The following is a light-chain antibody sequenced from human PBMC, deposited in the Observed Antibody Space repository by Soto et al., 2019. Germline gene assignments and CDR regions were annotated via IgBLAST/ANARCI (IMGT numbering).Light chain of an antibody. CDR1: QGIRND. J-gene: IGKJ1*01. Sequence: AIQMTQSPSSLSASVGDRVTITCRASQGIRNDLGWYQQKQGKAPKLLIYAASSLQSGVPSRFSGSGSGTDFTLTISSLQPEDFATYYGLQDYNYPRSFGQGTKVEIK. V-gene: IGKV1-6*01. CDR3: LQDYNYPRS. CDR2: AAS.